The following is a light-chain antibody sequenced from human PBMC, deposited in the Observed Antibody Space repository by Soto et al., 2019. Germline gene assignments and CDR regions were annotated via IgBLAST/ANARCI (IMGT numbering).Light chain of an antibody. CDR3: QTWDTVVV. J-gene: IGLJ2*01. Sequence: QSVLTQSPSASASLGASVKLTCTLSSGHSDYCIAWHQQQPDKGPRDLMKLNRDGSHNKGDGIPDRFSGSSSGAERYLTISSLQSDDEADYYCQTWDTVVVFGGWTKLTVL. CDR1: SGHSDYC. V-gene: IGLV4-69*01. CDR2: LNRDGSH.